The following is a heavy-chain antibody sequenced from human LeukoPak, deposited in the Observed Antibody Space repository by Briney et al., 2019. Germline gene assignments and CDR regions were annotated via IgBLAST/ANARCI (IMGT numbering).Heavy chain of an antibody. D-gene: IGHD6-13*01. Sequence: SETLSLTCSVSGDSISMHYWSWIRQPPGKVLEWVGYIDHTRSTNYNPSLNSRVTISRDTSKNHFSLELSSVTAADTAVYFCARGRVSSSSWSSTYYYYFYMDVWGKGTTVTVSS. V-gene: IGHV4-59*11. J-gene: IGHJ6*03. CDR1: GDSISMHY. CDR2: IDHTRST. CDR3: ARGRVSSSSWSSTYYYYFYMDV.